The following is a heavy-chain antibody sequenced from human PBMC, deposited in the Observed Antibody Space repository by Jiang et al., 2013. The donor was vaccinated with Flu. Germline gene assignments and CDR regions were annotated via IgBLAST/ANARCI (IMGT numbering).Heavy chain of an antibody. CDR1: GFTFSSYA. D-gene: IGHD3-3*01. CDR2: ISGSGGST. J-gene: IGHJ5*02. CDR3: AKDAVPGGYDFWSGYNWFDP. V-gene: IGHV3-23*01. Sequence: VQLLESGGGLVQPGGSLRLSCAASGFTFSSYAMSWVRQAPGKGLEWVSAISGSGGSTYYADSVKGRFTISRDNSKNTLYLQMNSLRAEDTAVYYCAKDAVPGGYDFWSGYNWFDPWGQGTLVTVSS.